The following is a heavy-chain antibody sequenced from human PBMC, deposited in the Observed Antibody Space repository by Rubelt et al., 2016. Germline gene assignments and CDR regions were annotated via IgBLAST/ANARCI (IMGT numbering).Heavy chain of an antibody. J-gene: IGHJ4*02. Sequence: EVQLVESGGGLVQPGGSLRLSCAASGFSFSNYAMSWVRQAPGKGLEWLSAMSETGSKIVYTDSVKGRFTISRDNAKNSLSWQMISLRAGDTAVYYCARDLAKSRSSTVDSWGQGTLVTVSS. CDR1: GFSFSNYA. CDR3: ARDLAKSRSSTVDS. CDR2: MSETGSKI. D-gene: IGHD6-6*01. V-gene: IGHV3-23*04.